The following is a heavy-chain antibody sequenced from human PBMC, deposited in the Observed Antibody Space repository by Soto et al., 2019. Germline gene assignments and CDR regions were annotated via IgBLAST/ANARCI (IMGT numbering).Heavy chain of an antibody. V-gene: IGHV3-21*03. J-gene: IGHJ4*02. D-gene: IGHD1-7*01. CDR3: TTDIWNSGFY. Sequence: GGSLRLSCAASGFTFSSYSMNWVRQAPGKGLEWVSSISSSSGNIYYADSVKGRFTISRDNSENTLYLQMNSLKTEDTAVYYYTTDIWNSGFYWGQGTLVTVSS. CDR2: ISSSSGNI. CDR1: GFTFSSYS.